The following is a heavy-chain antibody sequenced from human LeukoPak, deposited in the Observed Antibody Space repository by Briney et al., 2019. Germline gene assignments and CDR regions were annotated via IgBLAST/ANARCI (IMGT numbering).Heavy chain of an antibody. Sequence: GGSLRLSCVVSGFNFSNYWMSWVRQAPGKGLEWVANIDQEGGEQNYVDSVKGRFSISRDNAKTSVYLQMNSLKVEDTAVYYCAREESVVLWFGELSGGMDVWGQGTTVTVSS. CDR1: GFNFSNYW. V-gene: IGHV3-7*01. CDR2: IDQEGGEQ. CDR3: AREESVVLWFGELSGGMDV. D-gene: IGHD3-10*01. J-gene: IGHJ6*02.